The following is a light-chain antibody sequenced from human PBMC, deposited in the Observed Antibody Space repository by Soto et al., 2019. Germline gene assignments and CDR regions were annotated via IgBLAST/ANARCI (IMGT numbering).Light chain of an antibody. V-gene: IGLV1-51*02. CDR1: SSNIGSND. J-gene: IGLJ1*01. CDR3: GTWDSSLIAL. CDR2: ENS. Sequence: QSVLTQPPSVSAAPGQKVTISCSGNSSNIGSNDVSWYQQLPGKAPKLLIYENSQRPSGIPDRFSGSKSGTSATLGITGLQTGDDADYYCGTWDSSLIALFGTGTKLTVL.